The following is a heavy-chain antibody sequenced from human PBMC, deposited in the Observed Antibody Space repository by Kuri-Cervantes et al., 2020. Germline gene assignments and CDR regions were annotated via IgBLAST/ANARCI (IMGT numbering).Heavy chain of an antibody. D-gene: IGHD2-8*01. CDR3: AHSINGGFDP. CDR2: IDWDDDK. J-gene: IGHJ5*02. V-gene: IGHV2-5*08. CDR1: GFSLTTRGMC. Sequence: SGPTLVKPTQTLTLTCTFSGFSLTTRGMCVSWIRQPPGKALEWLALIDWDDDKRYSPSLKSRLTITKDTSKNQVVLTMTNMDPVDTATYYCAHSINGGFDPWGQGTLVTVSS.